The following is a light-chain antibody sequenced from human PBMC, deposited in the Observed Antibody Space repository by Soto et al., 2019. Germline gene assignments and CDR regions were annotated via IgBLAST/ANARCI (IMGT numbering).Light chain of an antibody. Sequence: IPLAPSPSSLSSSVGDIVTITCRASQSISTFLNWYQQQPGKAPQLLIYAASRLQSGVPSRFSGSGSETDFTLTITSLQPDDFATYHCQQSYDTSWTFGQGGKVDIK. V-gene: IGKV1-39*01. CDR3: QQSYDTSWT. CDR2: AAS. J-gene: IGKJ1*01. CDR1: QSISTF.